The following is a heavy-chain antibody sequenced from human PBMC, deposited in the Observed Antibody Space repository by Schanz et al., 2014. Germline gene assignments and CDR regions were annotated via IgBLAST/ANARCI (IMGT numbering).Heavy chain of an antibody. V-gene: IGHV1-18*01. Sequence: QAQLMQSGDEVKKPGASVKVSCKTSGYTFSDYGITWVRQAPGQGLEWMGWITAYNGDTNYALKLQGRVTMTTDTSTGTAYMELRSLRSDDTALYYCTRGGYSYALSAFDIWGQGTMVTVSS. CDR1: GYTFSDYG. D-gene: IGHD5-18*01. CDR3: TRGGYSYALSAFDI. CDR2: ITAYNGDT. J-gene: IGHJ3*02.